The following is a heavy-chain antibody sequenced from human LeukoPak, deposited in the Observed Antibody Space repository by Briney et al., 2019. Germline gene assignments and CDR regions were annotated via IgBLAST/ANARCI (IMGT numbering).Heavy chain of an antibody. CDR1: GGSISSGGYY. J-gene: IGHJ4*02. Sequence: SETLSLTCTVSGGSISSGGYYWGWIRQPPGKGLEWIGSIYYSGSTHYNPSLKSRVTISVDTSKNHFSLKLSSVAAADTAVYYCAREITIFGVVITPHFDYWGQGTLVTVSS. D-gene: IGHD3-3*01. CDR2: IYYSGST. CDR3: AREITIFGVVITPHFDY. V-gene: IGHV4-39*02.